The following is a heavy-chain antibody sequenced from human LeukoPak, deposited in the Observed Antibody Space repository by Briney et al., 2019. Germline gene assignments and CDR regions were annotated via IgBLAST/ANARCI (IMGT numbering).Heavy chain of an antibody. CDR1: GFTFSSYS. CDR2: ISSSSSTI. D-gene: IGHD1-26*01. CDR3: ARDRVGVTSDYFDF. J-gene: IGHJ4*02. V-gene: IGHV3-48*02. Sequence: GGSLRLSCAASGFTFSSYSMNWVRQAPGRGLEWVSYISSSSSTIYYADSVRGRFTISRDNAKNSLYLQMNSLRDEDTAVYYCARDRVGVTSDYFDFWGQGTLVTVSS.